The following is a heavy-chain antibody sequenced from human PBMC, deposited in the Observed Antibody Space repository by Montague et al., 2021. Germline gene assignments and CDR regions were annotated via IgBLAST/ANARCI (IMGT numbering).Heavy chain of an antibody. J-gene: IGHJ5*02. D-gene: IGHD2-15*01. CDR2: IYYNGTT. V-gene: IGHV4-39*01. CDR3: ARSLYCRGGSCYSGFDP. CDR1: GGSISSASYY. Sequence: SETLSLTCTVSGGSISSASYYWGWIRQPPGKGLEFIGVIYYNGTTYHNPSLKSRVTVSMDTSKNQFSLKLSSVTAADTAVYYCARSLYCRGGSCYSGFDPWGQETLVTASS.